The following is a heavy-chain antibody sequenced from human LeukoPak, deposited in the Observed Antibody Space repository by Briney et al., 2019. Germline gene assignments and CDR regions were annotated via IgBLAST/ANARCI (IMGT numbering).Heavy chain of an antibody. D-gene: IGHD2-15*01. CDR2: ITGGSNTI. J-gene: IGHJ4*02. CDR3: ARDRMGGSFDY. CDR1: GFTFDTYG. Sequence: GGSPRLSCAASGFTFDTYGMNWVRQAPGKGLEWVSFITGGSNTIYYADSVKGRFTISRDNAKNSLYLQMNSLRVEDTAVYYCARDRMGGSFDYWGQGTLVTVSS. V-gene: IGHV3-48*01.